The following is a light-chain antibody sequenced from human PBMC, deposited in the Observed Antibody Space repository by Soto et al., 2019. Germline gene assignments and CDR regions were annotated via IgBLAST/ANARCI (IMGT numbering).Light chain of an antibody. J-gene: IGKJ1*01. V-gene: IGKV1-5*03. CDR3: QQYNSYPWT. CDR2: KAS. Sequence: DIQMTQSPSTLSASVGDRVTITCRASQNINSWLAWYQQKPGKAPNLLIYKASSLESGVPSRFSGSGSGTEFTLTISSLHPDDFATYYCQQYNSYPWTFGQGTKVEIK. CDR1: QNINSW.